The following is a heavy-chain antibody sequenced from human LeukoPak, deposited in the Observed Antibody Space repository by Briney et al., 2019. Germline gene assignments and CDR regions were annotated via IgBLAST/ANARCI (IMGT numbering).Heavy chain of an antibody. CDR2: IYYSGST. CDR3: ARWGMATTY. D-gene: IGHD5-24*01. Sequence: PSETLSLTCTVSGGSISSSSYYWGWIRQPPGKGLEWIGSIYYSGSTYYNPSLKSRVTISVDTSKNQFSLKLSSVTAADTAVYYCARWGMATTYWGQGTLVTVSS. V-gene: IGHV4-39*01. CDR1: GGSISSSSYY. J-gene: IGHJ4*02.